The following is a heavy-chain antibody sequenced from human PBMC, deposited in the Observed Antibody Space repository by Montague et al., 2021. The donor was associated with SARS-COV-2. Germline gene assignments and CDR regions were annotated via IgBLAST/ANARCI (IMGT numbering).Heavy chain of an antibody. CDR2: IHDSGST. J-gene: IGHJ6*03. D-gene: IGHD6-19*01. V-gene: IGHV4-59*01. CDR1: GGSISSYY. Sequence: SETLSLTCTVSGGSISSYYWSWLRQPPGKGLEWIGYIHDSGSTNYNPSLKSRVTITVDTSKNQFSLKVNSVTAADTAVYYCARIGPEIAVPGFPPPYYYMDVWGKGTTVTVSS. CDR3: ARIGPEIAVPGFPPPYYYMDV.